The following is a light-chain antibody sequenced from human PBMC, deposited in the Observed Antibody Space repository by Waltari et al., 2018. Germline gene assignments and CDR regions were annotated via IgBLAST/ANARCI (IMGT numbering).Light chain of an antibody. V-gene: IGLV2-14*03. CDR2: YVS. CDR3: SSFTKNSLYV. J-gene: IGLJ1*01. CDR1: SNDVGGYTF. Sequence: QSALTQPASVSGSPGQSITISCTGTSNDVGGYTFVSCYQQHPGKAPQLIIYYVSDRPSGVSNRFSGSKSDNTASLTISGLQAEDEADYYCSSFTKNSLYVFGTGTKVTVL.